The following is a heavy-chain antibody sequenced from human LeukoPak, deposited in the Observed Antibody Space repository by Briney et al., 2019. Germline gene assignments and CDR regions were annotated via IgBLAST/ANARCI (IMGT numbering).Heavy chain of an antibody. CDR3: AREVGYFDP. D-gene: IGHD5-12*01. J-gene: IGHJ5*02. Sequence: GGSLRLSCAASGFTFSSYSMKWVRQAPGKGLEWVSVISGDGATSYYVDSVKGRFTISRDNSKNTLFLQMTRLRAEDTALYYRAREVGYFDPWGQGTLVTVSS. CDR2: ISGDGATS. V-gene: IGHV3-23*01. CDR1: GFTFSSYS.